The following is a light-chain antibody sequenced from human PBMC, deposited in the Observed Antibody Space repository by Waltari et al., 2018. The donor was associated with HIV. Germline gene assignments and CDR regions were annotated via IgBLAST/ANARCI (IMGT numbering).Light chain of an antibody. CDR3: CSYAGSGLV. Sequence: QSALTQSASVSGSPGQSITISCTGPSSDVGAYTLVSWYQQHQGAVPKLLIYEVTKRPSGFSTRFSGSKSGNTASLTISGLQAEDEADYFCCSYAGSGLVFGGGTKLTVL. CDR2: EVT. J-gene: IGLJ3*02. V-gene: IGLV2-23*02. CDR1: SSDVGAYTL.